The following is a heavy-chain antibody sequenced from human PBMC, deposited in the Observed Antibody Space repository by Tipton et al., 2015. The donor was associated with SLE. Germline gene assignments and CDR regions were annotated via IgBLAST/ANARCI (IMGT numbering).Heavy chain of an antibody. Sequence: LRLSCTVSGGSISSHYWSWIRQPPGKGLEWIGSIYHSGSTYYNPSLKSRVTISVDTSKNQFSLKLSSVTAADTAVYYCARDELTAGYFDLWGRGTLVTVSS. CDR3: ARDELTAGYFDL. V-gene: IGHV4-38-2*02. J-gene: IGHJ2*01. CDR2: IYHSGST. D-gene: IGHD7-27*01. CDR1: GGSISSHY.